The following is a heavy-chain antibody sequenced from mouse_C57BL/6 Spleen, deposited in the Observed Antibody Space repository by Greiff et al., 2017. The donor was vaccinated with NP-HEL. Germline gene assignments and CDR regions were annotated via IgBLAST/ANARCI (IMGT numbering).Heavy chain of an antibody. CDR1: GYTFTDYN. CDR3: ARGRYYGSSHWYFDV. CDR2: INPNNGGT. Sequence: VQLQQSGPELVKPGASVKIPCKASGYTFTDYNMDWVKQSHGKSLEWIGDINPNNGGTIYNQKFKGKATLTVDKSSSTAYMELRSLTSEDTAVYYCARGRYYGSSHWYFDVWGTGTTVTVSS. D-gene: IGHD1-1*01. V-gene: IGHV1-18*01. J-gene: IGHJ1*03.